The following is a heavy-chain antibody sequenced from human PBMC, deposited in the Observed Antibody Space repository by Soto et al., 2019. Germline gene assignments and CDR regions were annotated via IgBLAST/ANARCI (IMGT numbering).Heavy chain of an antibody. Sequence: QVQLQESGPGLVKPSQTLSLTCTVSGGSISSGDYYWSWIRQPPGKGLEWIGYIYYSGSTYYNPSLKRRVTIAVDTSKNQFALKLSSVTAADTAVYYCARDQGDYDSSGYWFDPWGQGTLVTVSS. D-gene: IGHD3-22*01. CDR3: ARDQGDYDSSGYWFDP. J-gene: IGHJ5*02. CDR1: GGSISSGDYY. V-gene: IGHV4-30-4*01. CDR2: IYYSGST.